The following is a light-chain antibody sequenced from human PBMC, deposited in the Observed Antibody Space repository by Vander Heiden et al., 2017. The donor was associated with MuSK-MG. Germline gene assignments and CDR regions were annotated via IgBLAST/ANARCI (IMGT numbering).Light chain of an antibody. CDR1: QSISSW. V-gene: IGKV1-5*01. CDR2: DAS. Sequence: DIQMTQSPSTLSASVGDRVTITCRASQSISSWLAWYQQKPGKAPKLLIYDASSLESGVPSRFSGSGYGKEFTLTISSRQPDDFATYYCQQYKSYSPLTFGGGTKVEIK. J-gene: IGKJ4*01. CDR3: QQYKSYSPLT.